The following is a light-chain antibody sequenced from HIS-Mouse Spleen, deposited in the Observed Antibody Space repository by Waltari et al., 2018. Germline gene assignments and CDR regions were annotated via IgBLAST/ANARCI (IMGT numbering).Light chain of an antibody. CDR3: MQGIHLLYT. CDR1: QSLLHSDGKTY. J-gene: IGKJ2*01. V-gene: IGKV2-29*03. CDR2: EVS. Sequence: DIVMTQTPLSLSVTPGQPASISCKSSQSLLHSDGKTYLYWYLQKPGQSPQLLFYEVSSRFSGVPARFSGSGSGTDFTLKISRVEAEDVGVYYCMQGIHLLYTFGQGTKLEIK.